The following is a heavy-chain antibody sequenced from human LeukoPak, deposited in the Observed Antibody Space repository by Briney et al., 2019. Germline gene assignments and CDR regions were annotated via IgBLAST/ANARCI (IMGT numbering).Heavy chain of an antibody. Sequence: ASVTVSCTASGYTFTSYYRHWMRQAPGQGLEWMGIINPSGGSTSYAQKFQGRVTMTRDTSTSTVYMELSRLRSEDTAVYYCARVKGQVPYYWGQGILVTISS. CDR3: ARVKGQVPYY. CDR2: INPSGGST. D-gene: IGHD3-10*01. CDR1: GYTFTSYY. V-gene: IGHV1-46*01. J-gene: IGHJ4*02.